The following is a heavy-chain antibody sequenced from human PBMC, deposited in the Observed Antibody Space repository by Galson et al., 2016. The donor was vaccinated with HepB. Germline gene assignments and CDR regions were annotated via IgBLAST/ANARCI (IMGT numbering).Heavy chain of an antibody. CDR1: GFAFSGFS. CDR3: SRQGLGLDALDI. Sequence: SLRLSCAASGFAFSGFSMHWVRQASGRGLEWVGRIRSKAHSYATAFAASVKGRFTISRDDSKNTAFLQMNSLKTEDTAIYYCSRQGLGLDALDIWGQGTMVTVSS. D-gene: IGHD3/OR15-3a*01. CDR2: IRSKAHSYAT. J-gene: IGHJ3*02. V-gene: IGHV3-73*01.